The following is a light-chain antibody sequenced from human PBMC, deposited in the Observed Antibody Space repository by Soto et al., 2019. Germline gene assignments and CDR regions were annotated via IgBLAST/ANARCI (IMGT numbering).Light chain of an antibody. J-gene: IGKJ4*01. CDR2: DAS. CDR3: QQYNSLSPVT. Sequence: DIRLTQSPSTLSADVGDTVTITCRASRGISKWLAWYQQKPGKAPELLIYDASKLQSGVLSRFSGSGSGTDCILIISSLQPDDFAPYYCQQYNSLSPVTFGGGTKVEIK. CDR1: RGISKW. V-gene: IGKV1-5*01.